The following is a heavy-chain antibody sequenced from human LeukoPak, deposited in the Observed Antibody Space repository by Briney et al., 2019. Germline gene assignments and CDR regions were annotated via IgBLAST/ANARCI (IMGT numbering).Heavy chain of an antibody. D-gene: IGHD3-22*01. CDR3: ASHLDYYDSSGYYHLDY. J-gene: IGHJ4*02. V-gene: IGHV4-61*09. CDR2: IYTSGST. CDR1: GGSISSGSYD. Sequence: SETLSLTCTVSGGSISSGSYDWYWIRQPAGKGLEWIGHIYTSGSTNYNPSLKSRATISVDTSKNQFSLKLSSVTAADTAVYYCASHLDYYDSSGYYHLDYWGQGTLVIVSS.